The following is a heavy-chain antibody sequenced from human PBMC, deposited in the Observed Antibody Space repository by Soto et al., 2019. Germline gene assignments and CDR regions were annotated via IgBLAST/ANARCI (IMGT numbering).Heavy chain of an antibody. CDR3: AHYVSASPAGWFDP. CDR2: IYWDDDN. Sequence: QITLKESGPALVKPTQTLTLTCTFSGFSLSTSGEAVGWIRQPPGEALEWLALIYWDDDNRYNPTLKTRLTITKDTSKNQVVLTLTNMDPVDTAKYSCAHYVSASPAGWFDPWGQGILVTVSS. J-gene: IGHJ5*02. D-gene: IGHD3-10*01. CDR1: GFSLSTSGEA. V-gene: IGHV2-5*02.